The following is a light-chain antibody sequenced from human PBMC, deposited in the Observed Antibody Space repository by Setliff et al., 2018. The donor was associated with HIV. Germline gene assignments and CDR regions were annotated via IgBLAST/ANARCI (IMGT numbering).Light chain of an antibody. Sequence: VLTQPPSASGTPGQRVTISCSGSSSNIGTNYVYWYQHLPGTAPKLLIYRTNQRPSGVPDRFSGSKSDTSASLAISGLRSEDEADYYCAAWDDSLSGHYVFGTGTKVTVL. CDR3: AAWDDSLSGHYV. CDR1: SSNIGTNY. J-gene: IGLJ1*01. V-gene: IGLV1-47*01. CDR2: RTN.